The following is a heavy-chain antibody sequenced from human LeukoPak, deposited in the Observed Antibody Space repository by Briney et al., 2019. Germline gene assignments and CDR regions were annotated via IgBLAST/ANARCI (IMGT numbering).Heavy chain of an antibody. Sequence: PSETLSLTCAVYGGSFSGYYWSWIRQPPGKGLEWIGEINHSGSTNYNPSLKSRVTISVDTSKNQFSLKLSSVTAADTAVYYCARGGDSRSSGANWFDPWGQGTLVTVSS. D-gene: IGHD6-6*01. CDR2: INHSGST. CDR1: GGSFSGYY. J-gene: IGHJ5*02. CDR3: ARGGDSRSSGANWFDP. V-gene: IGHV4-34*01.